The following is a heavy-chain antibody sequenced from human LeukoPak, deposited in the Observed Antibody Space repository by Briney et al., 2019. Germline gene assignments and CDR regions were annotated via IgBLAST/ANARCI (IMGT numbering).Heavy chain of an antibody. Sequence: WASVKVSCKASGYIFTIYYIHWVRQAPGQGLEWMGISSPSAGTTKYAQNFQGRVTMTTDMSTSTVYMELTSLRSEDTAVYYCARGDWCPDYWGQGTLVTVSS. CDR2: SSPSAGTT. CDR3: ARGDWCPDY. CDR1: GYIFTIYY. J-gene: IGHJ4*02. D-gene: IGHD2-8*02. V-gene: IGHV1-46*01.